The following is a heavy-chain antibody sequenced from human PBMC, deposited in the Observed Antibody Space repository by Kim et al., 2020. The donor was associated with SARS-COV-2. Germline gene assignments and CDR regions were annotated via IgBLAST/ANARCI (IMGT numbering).Heavy chain of an antibody. CDR3: ASTSSSSWYYFDY. V-gene: IGHV5-51*01. J-gene: IGHJ4*02. D-gene: IGHD6-13*01. Sequence: YSPSFQGQVTISADKSISTAYLQWGSLKASDTAMYYCASTSSSSWYYFDYWGQGTLVTVSS.